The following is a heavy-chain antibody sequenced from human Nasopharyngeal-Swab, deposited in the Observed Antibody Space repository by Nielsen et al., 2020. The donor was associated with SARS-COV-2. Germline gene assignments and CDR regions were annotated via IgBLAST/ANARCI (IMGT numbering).Heavy chain of an antibody. V-gene: IGHV1-2*02. CDR2: INPNSGGT. CDR3: ARHRSGEDWHDP. CDR1: GYTFTGYY. J-gene: IGHJ5*02. D-gene: IGHD7-27*01. Sequence: ASVKVSCKASGYTFTGYYMHWVRQAPGQGLEWMGWINPNSGGTNYAQKFQGRVTMTRDTSISTAYMELSRLRSDDTAIYYCARHRSGEDWHDPWGQGTLFTVSS.